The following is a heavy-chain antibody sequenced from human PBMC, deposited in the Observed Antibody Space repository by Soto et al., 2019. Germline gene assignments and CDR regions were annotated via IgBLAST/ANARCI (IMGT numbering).Heavy chain of an antibody. J-gene: IGHJ4*02. D-gene: IGHD3-22*01. V-gene: IGHV1-18*01. CDR2: ISAYNGNT. Sequence: ASVKVSCKASGYTFTSYGISWVRQAPGQGLEWMGWISAYNGNTNYAQKLQGRVTMTTDTSTSTAYMELRSLRSDDTAVYYCARGEGPYYYDSSGYYTPPGFDYWGQGTLVTVSS. CDR1: GYTFTSYG. CDR3: ARGEGPYYYDSSGYYTPPGFDY.